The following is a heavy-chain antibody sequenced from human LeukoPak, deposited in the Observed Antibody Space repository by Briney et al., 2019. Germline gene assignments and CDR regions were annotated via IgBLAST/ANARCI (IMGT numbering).Heavy chain of an antibody. V-gene: IGHV3-23*01. CDR1: GFTFSTYA. CDR3: ARSAVGTSCCTAVDY. Sequence: GGSLRLSCAASGFTFSTYAMTWGRQAPGKGLEWGSGISTSGDRTYYPDSVKGRFTISRDNSKNTLYLQMNSLRAEDTAEYYCARSAVGTSCCTAVDYWGQGTLVTVSS. CDR2: ISTSGDRT. J-gene: IGHJ4*02. D-gene: IGHD1-26*01.